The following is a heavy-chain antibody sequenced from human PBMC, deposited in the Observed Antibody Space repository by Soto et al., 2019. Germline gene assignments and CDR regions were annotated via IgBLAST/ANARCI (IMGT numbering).Heavy chain of an antibody. CDR2: ISYDGSNK. D-gene: IGHD5-18*01. J-gene: IGHJ4*02. CDR3: ARDRGYTAMADAYFDY. CDR1: GFTFSSYA. V-gene: IGHV3-30-3*01. Sequence: QVQLVESGGGVVQPGRSLRLSCAASGFTFSSYAMHWVRQAPGKGLEWVAVISYDGSNKYYADSVKGRFTISRDNSKNTLYLQMNSLRAEDTAVYYCARDRGYTAMADAYFDYWGQGTLVTVSS.